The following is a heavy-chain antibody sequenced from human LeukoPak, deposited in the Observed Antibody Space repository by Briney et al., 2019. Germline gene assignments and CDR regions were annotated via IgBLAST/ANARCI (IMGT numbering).Heavy chain of an antibody. V-gene: IGHV3-21*01. CDR3: ARDLANDEYWSGEQSCYREL. J-gene: IGHJ6*03. Sequence: PGGSLRLSCAASGFTFSSYSMNWVRQAPGKGLEWVSSISSSSSYIYYADSVKGRFTISRDNAKNSLYLQMNSLRAEDTAVYYCARDLANDEYWSGEQSCYRELGGKKTTLTVSS. CDR1: GFTFSSYS. CDR2: ISSSSSYI. D-gene: IGHD3-3*01.